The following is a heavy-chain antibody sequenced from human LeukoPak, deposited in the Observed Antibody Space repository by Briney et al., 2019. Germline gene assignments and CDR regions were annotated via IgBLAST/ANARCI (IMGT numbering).Heavy chain of an antibody. D-gene: IGHD6-19*01. Sequence: GGSLRLSCAASGCSFSSYWMSWVRQAPGKGLEWVANIKQDGSEKYYVDSVKGRFTISRENAENSLYLQMNNLRAEDTAVYYCARDRSGWHYLGAFDIRGQGTMVTVSS. V-gene: IGHV3-7*01. CDR2: IKQDGSEK. J-gene: IGHJ3*02. CDR1: GCSFSSYW. CDR3: ARDRSGWHYLGAFDI.